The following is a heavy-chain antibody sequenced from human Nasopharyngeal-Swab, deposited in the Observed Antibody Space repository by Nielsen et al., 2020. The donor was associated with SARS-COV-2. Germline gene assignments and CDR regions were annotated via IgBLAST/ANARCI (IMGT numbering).Heavy chain of an antibody. D-gene: IGHD3-3*01. Sequence: WIRPPPGKGLEWIGNIYYSGSTYYSPSLKSRVTISVDTSKNQFSLKLSSVTAADTAVYYCASRLWSAYYVDYWGQGTLVTVSS. CDR3: ASRLWSAYYVDY. V-gene: IGHV4-39*01. J-gene: IGHJ4*02. CDR2: IYYSGST.